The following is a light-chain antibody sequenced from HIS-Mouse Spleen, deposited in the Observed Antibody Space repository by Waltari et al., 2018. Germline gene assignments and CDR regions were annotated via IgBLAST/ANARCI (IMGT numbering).Light chain of an antibody. J-gene: IGLJ3*02. CDR1: SRDFGSYNL. V-gene: IGLV2-23*01. CDR3: CSYAGSSIWV. CDR2: EGS. Sequence: QSALTQPASVSGSPGQSITTSCTGTSRDFGSYNLVSWYQQHPGKAPKLMIYEGSKRPSGVSNRFSGSKSGNTASLTISGLQAEDEADYYCCSYAGSSIWVFGGGTKLTVL.